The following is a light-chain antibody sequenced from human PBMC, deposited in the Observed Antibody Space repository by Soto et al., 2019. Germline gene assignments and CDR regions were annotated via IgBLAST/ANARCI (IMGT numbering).Light chain of an antibody. CDR1: QSVSSN. CDR2: GAS. CDR3: QQYNNWPRT. V-gene: IGKV3-15*01. J-gene: IGKJ1*01. Sequence: MVMTHCPATLSLSPGERATLSCRASQSVSSNLAWYQQKPGQAPRLLIYGASTRATGIPARFSGSVSGTEFTLTISSLQSEDLAVYYCQQYNNWPRTFGQGTKG.